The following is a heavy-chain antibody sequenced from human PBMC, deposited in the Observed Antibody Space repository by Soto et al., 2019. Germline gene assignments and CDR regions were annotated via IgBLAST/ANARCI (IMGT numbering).Heavy chain of an antibody. J-gene: IGHJ4*02. CDR2: ISASGGST. CDR3: AKDDFTDRGDDYFDY. Sequence: GGSLRLSCAASGFTFSSYAMSWVRQAPGKGLEWVSAISASGGSTWYADSVKGRLSISRDNSKNTLYLQLNSLRFEDTAVYYCAKDDFTDRGDDYFDYWGPGTLVTVSS. D-gene: IGHD2-21*02. V-gene: IGHV3-23*01. CDR1: GFTFSSYA.